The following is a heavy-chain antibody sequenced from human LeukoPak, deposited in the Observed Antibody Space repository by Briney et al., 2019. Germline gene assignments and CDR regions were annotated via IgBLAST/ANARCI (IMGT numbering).Heavy chain of an antibody. CDR1: GGTFSSYA. CDR3: ARNGEYSSSSGSYYYYYYMDV. V-gene: IGHV1-69*05. CDR2: IIPIFGTA. D-gene: IGHD6-6*01. Sequence: ASVKVSCKASGGTFSSYAISWVRQAPGQGLEWMGGIIPIFGTANYAQKFQGRVTITTDESTSTAYMELSSLRSEDTAVYYCARNGEYSSSSGSYYYYYYMDVWGKGTTATVSS. J-gene: IGHJ6*03.